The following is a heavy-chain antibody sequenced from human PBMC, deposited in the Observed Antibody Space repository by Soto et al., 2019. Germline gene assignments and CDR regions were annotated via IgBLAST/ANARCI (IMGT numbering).Heavy chain of an antibody. CDR3: AKSITARPFDY. CDR2: ISGSGGNT. V-gene: IGHV3-23*01. CDR1: GFTFSSYA. Sequence: PGGSLILSCTASGFTFSSYAMSWVLQAPGKGLEWVSAISGSGGNTYYADSVKGRFTISRDNSKNTLYLQMNSLRAEDTAVYYCAKSITARPFDYWGQGALFTVSS. J-gene: IGHJ4*02. D-gene: IGHD6-6*01.